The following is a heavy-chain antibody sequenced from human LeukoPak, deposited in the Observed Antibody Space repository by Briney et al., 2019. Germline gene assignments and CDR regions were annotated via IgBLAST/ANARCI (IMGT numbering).Heavy chain of an antibody. CDR2: INPSGGGT. J-gene: IGHJ6*03. V-gene: IGHV1-46*01. CDR3: ARGGYCSSTSCPKNMDV. CDR1: GYTFTSYY. D-gene: IGHD2-2*01. Sequence: ASVKVSCKASGYTFTSYYMHWVRQAPGQGLEWMGIINPSGGGTSYAQKFQGRVTMTRDMSTSTVYMELSSLRSEDTAVYYCARGGYCSSTSCPKNMDVWGKGTTVTVSS.